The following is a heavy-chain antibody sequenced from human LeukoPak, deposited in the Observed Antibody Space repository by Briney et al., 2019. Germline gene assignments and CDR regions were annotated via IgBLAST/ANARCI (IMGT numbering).Heavy chain of an antibody. Sequence: PPGGSLRLSCAASGFTFSSYAMSWVRQAPGKGLEWVSAISGSGGSTYYADSVKGRFTISRDNSKNTLYLQMNSLRAEDTAVYYCAKNPDIVVVPAASDYWGQGTLATVSS. CDR3: AKNPDIVVVPAASDY. CDR2: ISGSGGST. D-gene: IGHD2-2*01. V-gene: IGHV3-23*01. CDR1: GFTFSSYA. J-gene: IGHJ4*02.